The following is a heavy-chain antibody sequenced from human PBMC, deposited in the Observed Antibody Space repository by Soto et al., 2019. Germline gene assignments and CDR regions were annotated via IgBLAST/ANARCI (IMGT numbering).Heavy chain of an antibody. CDR1: GFSFDDYT. D-gene: IGHD6-19*01. J-gene: IGHJ4*02. Sequence: GGSLRLSCAASGFSFDDYTMHWGRQGPGKGLEWVSLITWDGGSTYYADSVKGRFTISRDNSKNSLYLRMNSLRTEDTALYYCAKDINSSGWYSLDYWGQGTLVTVSS. CDR2: ITWDGGST. CDR3: AKDINSSGWYSLDY. V-gene: IGHV3-43*01.